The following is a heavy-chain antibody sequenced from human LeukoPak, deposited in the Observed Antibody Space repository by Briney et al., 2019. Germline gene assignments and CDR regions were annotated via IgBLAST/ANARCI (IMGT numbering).Heavy chain of an antibody. CDR1: GYSISSGYY. CDR2: NYHSGST. Sequence: SETLSLTCAVSGYSISSGYYWGWIRQPPGKGLEWIGSNYHSGSTYYNPSLKSRVTISVDTSKNQFSLKLSSVTAADTAVYYCAREGECSYGYYYYYYMDVWGKGTTVTVSS. J-gene: IGHJ6*03. V-gene: IGHV4-38-2*02. D-gene: IGHD5-18*01. CDR3: AREGECSYGYYYYYYMDV.